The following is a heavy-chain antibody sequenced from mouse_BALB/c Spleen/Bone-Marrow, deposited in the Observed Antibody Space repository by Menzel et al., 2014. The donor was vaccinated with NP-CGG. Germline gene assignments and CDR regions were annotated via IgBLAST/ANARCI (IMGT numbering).Heavy chain of an antibody. CDR3: ARCENYYFDY. Sequence: EVKLVESGAELVRPGAFVKLSCQASGFNIKDYYMHWVKQRPEQGLEWIGWIDRENGNTIYAPKFQGKASITADTSSNTAYLQRSSLTAEDAAFYYGARCENYYFDYWGQGTTVTVSS. CDR2: IDRENGNT. CDR1: GFNIKDYY. V-gene: IGHV14-1*02. J-gene: IGHJ2*01.